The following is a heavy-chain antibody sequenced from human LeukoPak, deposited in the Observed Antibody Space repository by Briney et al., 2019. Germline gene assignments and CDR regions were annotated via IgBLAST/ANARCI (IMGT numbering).Heavy chain of an antibody. J-gene: IGHJ5*02. V-gene: IGHV3-74*01. CDR3: VRPSYDILTGYSPFDP. Sequence: GGSLRLSCAASGFTFSTYWMHWVRQVPGKGLLWVSSINTDGSSTSYADSVKGRFTISRDNAKNTLYLQMNSLRAEDTAVYYCVRPSYDILTGYSPFDPWGQVTLVTVSS. D-gene: IGHD3-9*01. CDR1: GFTFSTYW. CDR2: INTDGSST.